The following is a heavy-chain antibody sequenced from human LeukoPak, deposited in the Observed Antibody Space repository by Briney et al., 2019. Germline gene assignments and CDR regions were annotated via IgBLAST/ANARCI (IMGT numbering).Heavy chain of an antibody. Sequence: GGSLRLSCAASGLTFSSHWMNWVRQAPGKGLEWVSYISSSSSTIYYADSVKGRFTISRDNAKNSLYLQMNSLRAEDTAVYYCARDHRAIAVAGTGIYYYYGMDVWGQGTTVTVSS. V-gene: IGHV3-48*01. CDR3: ARDHRAIAVAGTGIYYYYGMDV. J-gene: IGHJ6*02. D-gene: IGHD6-19*01. CDR1: GLTFSSHW. CDR2: ISSSSSTI.